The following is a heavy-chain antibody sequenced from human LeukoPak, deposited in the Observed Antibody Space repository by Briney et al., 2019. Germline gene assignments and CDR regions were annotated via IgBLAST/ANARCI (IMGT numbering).Heavy chain of an antibody. Sequence: GSSVKVSCKASGGTFSSYAISWVRQAPGQGLEWMGGIIPIFGTANYAQEFQGRVTITTDESTSTAYMELSSLRSEDTAVYYCASRERFLEWTNYFDYWGQGTLVTVSS. CDR1: GGTFSSYA. V-gene: IGHV1-69*05. CDR3: ASRERFLEWTNYFDY. J-gene: IGHJ4*02. D-gene: IGHD3-3*01. CDR2: IIPIFGTA.